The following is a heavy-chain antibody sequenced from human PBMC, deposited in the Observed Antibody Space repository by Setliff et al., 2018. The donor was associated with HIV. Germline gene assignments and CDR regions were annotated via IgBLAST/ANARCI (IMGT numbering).Heavy chain of an antibody. CDR2: IYSDGNNGKYGGDE. J-gene: IGHJ4*02. CDR1: GFTLSGSG. CDR3: GKSSDGYNHGLH. D-gene: IGHD2-21*02. V-gene: IGHV3-33*03. Sequence: PGGSLRLSCEASGFTLSGSGMHWARQAPGKGLKWVAVIYSDGNNGKYGGDEHYGDSVKGRFTISRDNSKNTLYLQMNSLRVEDTAVYYCGKSSDGYNHGLHWGQGTLVTVSS.